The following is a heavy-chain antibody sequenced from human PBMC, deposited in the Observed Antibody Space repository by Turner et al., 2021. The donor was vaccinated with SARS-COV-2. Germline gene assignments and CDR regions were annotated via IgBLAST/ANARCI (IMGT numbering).Heavy chain of an antibody. CDR2: SRSSSSYI. CDR1: GFTIRTYS. V-gene: IGHV3-21*01. D-gene: IGHD3-22*01. J-gene: IGHJ3*02. Sequence: EVQLVESGGGLVKTGGYLRISCAASGFTIRTYSMNLVRQAPGKGLEWVSSSRSSSSYIYYANSVKGRLTISIDNAKNSRYLQMNSLRAEDTAVYYCARARWHYYDSSGYYPDAFDIWGQGTMVTVSS. CDR3: ARARWHYYDSSGYYPDAFDI.